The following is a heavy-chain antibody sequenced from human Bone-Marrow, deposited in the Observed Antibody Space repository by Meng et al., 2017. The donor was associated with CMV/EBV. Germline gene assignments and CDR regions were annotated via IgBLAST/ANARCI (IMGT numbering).Heavy chain of an antibody. Sequence: GSLRLSCTVSGGSISSSSYYWGWIRQPPGKGLEWIGSIYYSGSTYYNPSLKSRVTISVDTSKNQFSLKLSSVTAADTAVYYCARVPTIGYYYDSSGYFVYWGQGTLVTVSS. V-gene: IGHV4-39*07. CDR1: GGSISSSSYY. D-gene: IGHD3-22*01. CDR2: IYYSGST. CDR3: ARVPTIGYYYDSSGYFVY. J-gene: IGHJ4*02.